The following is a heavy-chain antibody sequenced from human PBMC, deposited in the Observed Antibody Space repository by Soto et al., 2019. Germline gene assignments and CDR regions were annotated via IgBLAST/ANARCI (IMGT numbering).Heavy chain of an antibody. CDR3: ARLLSNGDYDYRLDY. Sequence: QVQLQQWGAGLLKPSETLSLTCAVYGGSFSGYYWSWIRQPPGKGLEWIGEINHSGSTNYNPSLKSRVTISVDTSKNQFSLKLISVTAADTAVYYCARLLSNGDYDYRLDYWGQGTLVTVSS. D-gene: IGHD4-17*01. CDR2: INHSGST. V-gene: IGHV4-34*01. J-gene: IGHJ4*02. CDR1: GGSFSGYY.